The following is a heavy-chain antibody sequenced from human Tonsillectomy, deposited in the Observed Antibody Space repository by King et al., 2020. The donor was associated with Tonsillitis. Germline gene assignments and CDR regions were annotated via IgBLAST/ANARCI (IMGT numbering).Heavy chain of an antibody. J-gene: IGHJ4*02. CDR1: GFTFDDHA. CDR2: IGWNRGYI. D-gene: IGHD6-19*01. Sequence: VQLVESGGGLVQPGRSLRLSCAASGFTFDDHAMHWVRQAPGKGLEWVSGIGWNRGYIGYADSVKGRFTISRDNAKNSLYLQMNSLRAEDTALYYCAKTRAVAGTEGWDYWGQGILVTVSS. CDR3: AKTRAVAGTEGWDY. V-gene: IGHV3-9*01.